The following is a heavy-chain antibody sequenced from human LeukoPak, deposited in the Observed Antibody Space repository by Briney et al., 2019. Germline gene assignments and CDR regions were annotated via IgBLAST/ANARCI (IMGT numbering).Heavy chain of an antibody. J-gene: IGHJ4*02. CDR1: GGSISGSISGTY. V-gene: IGHV4-4*07. Sequence: SETLSLTCTVSGGSISGSISGTYWSWVRQPAGKGLEWIGRIHSSGSTKYNPSLKSRDTMSVDTSKNQLFLRLTSVTAADTALYYCARGSQNYYNPFDNWGQGTLVTVSS. CDR2: IHSSGST. D-gene: IGHD3-10*01. CDR3: ARGSQNYYNPFDN.